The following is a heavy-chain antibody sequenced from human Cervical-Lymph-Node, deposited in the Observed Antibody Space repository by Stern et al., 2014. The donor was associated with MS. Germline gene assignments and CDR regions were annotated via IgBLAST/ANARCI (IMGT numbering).Heavy chain of an antibody. CDR1: GFTFSDYY. J-gene: IGHJ4*02. Sequence: VQLVESGGGLVKPGGSLRLSCGASGFTFSDYYMNGIRQAPGKGLEWVSYISGRDGTIFYADSVKGRFTISRDNAKKSLYLQMNSLRAEDTAVYYCARAGGSKDDFWGQGTLVTVSS. CDR2: ISGRDGTI. V-gene: IGHV3-11*01. CDR3: ARAGGSKDDF. D-gene: IGHD3-10*01.